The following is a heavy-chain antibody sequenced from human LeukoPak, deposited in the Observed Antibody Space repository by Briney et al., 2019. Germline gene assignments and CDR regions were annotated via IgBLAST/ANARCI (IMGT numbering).Heavy chain of an antibody. CDR3: ARGQWEIRFDP. CDR1: GGSFSGYY. Sequence: PSETLSLTCAVYGGSFSGYYWSWLRQPPGKGLEGIGEINHSGSTNYNPSLKSRVTISVDTSKNQFSLKLNSVTAADTAVYYCARGQWEIRFDPWGQGTLVTVSS. V-gene: IGHV4-34*01. CDR2: INHSGST. J-gene: IGHJ5*02. D-gene: IGHD1-26*01.